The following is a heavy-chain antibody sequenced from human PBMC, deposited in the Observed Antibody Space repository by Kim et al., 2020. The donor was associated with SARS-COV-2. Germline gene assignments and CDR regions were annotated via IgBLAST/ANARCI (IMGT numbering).Heavy chain of an antibody. D-gene: IGHD3-22*01. CDR2: ISWNSGSI. J-gene: IGHJ3*02. V-gene: IGHV3-9*01. CDR3: AKGYYDSSGYYHDAFDI. CDR1: GFTFGDYA. Sequence: GGSLRLSCAASGFTFGDYAMHWVRQAPGKGLEWVSGISWNSGSIGYADSVKGRFTISRDNAKNSLYLQMNSLRAEDTALYYCAKGYYDSSGYYHDAFDIWGQGTMVTVSS.